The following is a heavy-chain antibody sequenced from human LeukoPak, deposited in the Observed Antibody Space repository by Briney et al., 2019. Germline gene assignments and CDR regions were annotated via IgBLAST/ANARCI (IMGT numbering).Heavy chain of an antibody. Sequence: ASVKVSCKVSGYTLTELSMHWVRQAPGQGLEWMGWMNPNSGNTGYAQKFQGRVTITRNTSISTAYMELSSLRSEDTAVYYCARVRGYSYGHDAFDIWGQGTMVTVSS. V-gene: IGHV1-8*03. CDR1: GYTLTELS. J-gene: IGHJ3*02. CDR2: MNPNSGNT. D-gene: IGHD5-18*01. CDR3: ARVRGYSYGHDAFDI.